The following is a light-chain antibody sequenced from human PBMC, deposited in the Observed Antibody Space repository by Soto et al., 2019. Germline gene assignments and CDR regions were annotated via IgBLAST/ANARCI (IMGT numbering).Light chain of an antibody. CDR2: KAS. V-gene: IGKV1-5*03. CDR3: QEYNRYAPT. J-gene: IGKJ2*01. Sequence: DIQMTQSPSTLSASIGDRVTITCRARERVTGWVAWYQQKPVKAPKLLISKASTLRSGAPSRISGSGSGTEFALPISMLPRDEFGSYYCQEYNRYAPTFGKGTRLEIK. CDR1: ERVTGW.